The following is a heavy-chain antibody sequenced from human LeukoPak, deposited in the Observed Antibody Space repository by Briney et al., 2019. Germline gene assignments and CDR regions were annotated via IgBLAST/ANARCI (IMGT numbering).Heavy chain of an antibody. V-gene: IGHV4-39*07. Sequence: PSETLSLTCTVSGGSISSSSYYWGWIRQPPGKGLEWIGSIYYSGSTYYNPSLKSRVTISVDTSKNQFSLKLSSVTAADTAVYYCARVYYYGSGSYYNRRNWFDPWGQGTLVTVSS. CDR2: IYYSGST. CDR1: GGSISSSSYY. J-gene: IGHJ5*02. D-gene: IGHD3-10*01. CDR3: ARVYYYGSGSYYNRRNWFDP.